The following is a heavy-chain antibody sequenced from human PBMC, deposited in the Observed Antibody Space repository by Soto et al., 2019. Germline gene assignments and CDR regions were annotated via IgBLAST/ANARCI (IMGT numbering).Heavy chain of an antibody. D-gene: IGHD3-16*01. CDR3: ARGTVGT. Sequence: QVQLVQSGAEVKKPGSSVKVSCKASGGTFSNYAISWVRQAPERGLEWMGGVIPIFGTTNYAQKFQGRVAITADESTTTSYMERTSLTSDDTAIYYCARGTVGTWGEGTLVTVSS. V-gene: IGHV1-69*01. J-gene: IGHJ5*02. CDR2: VIPIFGTT. CDR1: GGTFSNYA.